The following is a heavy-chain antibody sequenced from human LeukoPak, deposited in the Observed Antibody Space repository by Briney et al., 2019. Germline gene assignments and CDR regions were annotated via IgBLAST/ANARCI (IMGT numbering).Heavy chain of an antibody. Sequence: PSETLSLTCTVSGGSISSYYWSWVRQPPGKGLEWIGYIYYSGSTNYNPSLKSRLTISVDTSKNQFSLKLSSVTATDTAVYYCASLTTVTQGYFDSWGQGTLVTVSS. CDR2: IYYSGST. CDR3: ASLTTVTQGYFDS. V-gene: IGHV4-59*08. J-gene: IGHJ4*02. D-gene: IGHD4-17*01. CDR1: GGSISSYY.